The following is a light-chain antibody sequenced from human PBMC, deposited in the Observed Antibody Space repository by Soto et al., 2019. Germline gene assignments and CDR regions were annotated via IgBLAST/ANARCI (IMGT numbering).Light chain of an antibody. Sequence: EIVLTQSPATLSLSPGERATLSCRASQSINRHLAWYRQKPGQAPRLLIYDASNRVTGIPARFSGSGSGTDLTLTISSLGPEDFGVYYCQQRSNWPPVTFGGGTKVEIK. CDR1: QSINRH. CDR3: QQRSNWPPVT. CDR2: DAS. J-gene: IGKJ4*01. V-gene: IGKV3-11*01.